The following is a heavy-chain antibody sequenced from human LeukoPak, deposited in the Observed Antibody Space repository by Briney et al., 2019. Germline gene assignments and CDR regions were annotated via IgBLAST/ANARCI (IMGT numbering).Heavy chain of an antibody. CDR2: IYYSGST. V-gene: IGHV4-59*12. J-gene: IGHJ3*02. CDR1: GGSISTYY. D-gene: IGHD6-19*01. CDR3: ARDQWLLRGGDHDALDI. Sequence: PSETLSLTCTVFGGSISTYYWSWIRQPPGKGLEWIGYIYYSGSTNYNPSLKSRVTISVDTSKNQFSLKLSSVTAADTAVYYCARDQWLLRGGDHDALDIWGRGTMVTVSS.